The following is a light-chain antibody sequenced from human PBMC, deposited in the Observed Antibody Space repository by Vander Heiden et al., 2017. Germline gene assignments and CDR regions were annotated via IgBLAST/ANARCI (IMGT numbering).Light chain of an antibody. CDR1: QDISNY. V-gene: IGKV1-33*01. CDR2: DAY. CDR3: QQYGNIT. Sequence: DIQMTQYPSSLSASVGDRVTITCQACQDISNYLNWYHQKPGKAPKLLIYDAYNLETGVQSRFSGSGSGTDFTFTSSSLQTEDIETYDCQQYGNITFGGGTKVEIK. J-gene: IGKJ4*01.